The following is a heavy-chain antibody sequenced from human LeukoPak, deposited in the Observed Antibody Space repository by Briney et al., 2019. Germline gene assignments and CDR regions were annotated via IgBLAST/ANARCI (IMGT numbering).Heavy chain of an antibody. CDR3: AKDGNWARFEN. J-gene: IGHJ4*02. V-gene: IGHV4-38-2*02. CDR1: GYSISTSYY. D-gene: IGHD7-27*01. CDR2: IYHSGNT. Sequence: SETLSLTCTVSGYSISTSYYWGWIRQPPGKGLEWIGSIYHSGNTYYNPSLKSRVTISVDTSKNQFSLKLNSVTAADTAAYYCAKDGNWARFENWGQGTLVTVSS.